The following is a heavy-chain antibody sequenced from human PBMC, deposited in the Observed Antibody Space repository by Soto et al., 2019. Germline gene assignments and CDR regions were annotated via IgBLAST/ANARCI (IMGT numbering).Heavy chain of an antibody. V-gene: IGHV3-7*05. CDR2: IKQDGSEK. D-gene: IGHD3-3*01. J-gene: IGHJ6*02. Sequence: GGSLRLSCAASGFTFSSYWMSWVRQAPGKGLEWVANIKQDGSEKYYVDSVKGRFTISRDNAKNSLYLQMNSLRAEDTAVYYCARVLSIFGVVRALDVWGQGTTVTVSS. CDR1: GFTFSSYW. CDR3: ARVLSIFGVVRALDV.